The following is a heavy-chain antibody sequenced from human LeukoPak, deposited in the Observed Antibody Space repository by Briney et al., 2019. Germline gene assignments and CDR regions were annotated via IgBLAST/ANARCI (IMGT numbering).Heavy chain of an antibody. J-gene: IGHJ4*02. V-gene: IGHV3-23*01. D-gene: IGHD3-22*01. Sequence: PGGSLRLSCAASGFIVSSNYMTWVRQAPGKGLEWVSAISGSGGSTYYADSVKGRFTISRDNSKNTLYLQMNSLRAEDTAVYYCAKGPNSGYPYYFDYWGQGTLVTVSS. CDR1: GFIVSSNY. CDR3: AKGPNSGYPYYFDY. CDR2: ISGSGGST.